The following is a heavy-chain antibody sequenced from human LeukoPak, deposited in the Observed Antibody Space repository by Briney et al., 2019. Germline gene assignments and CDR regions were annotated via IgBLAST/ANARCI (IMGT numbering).Heavy chain of an antibody. CDR2: IDHSGST. V-gene: IGHV4-38-2*02. CDR3: ARSYSGSFLY. Sequence: SETLSLTCTVSGYSISSGYYWGWIRQPPGKGLEWTGSIDHSGSTYYNPSLKSRITISVDTSKNQFSLRLTSVTAADTAVYYCARSYSGSFLYWGQGSLVTVSS. CDR1: GYSISSGYY. J-gene: IGHJ4*02. D-gene: IGHD1-26*01.